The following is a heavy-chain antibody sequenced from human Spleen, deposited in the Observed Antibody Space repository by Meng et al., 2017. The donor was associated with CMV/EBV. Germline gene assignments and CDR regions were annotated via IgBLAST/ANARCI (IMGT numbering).Heavy chain of an antibody. CDR2: IYYSGST. V-gene: IGHV4-31*03. D-gene: IGHD3-10*01. Sequence: SETLSLTCTVSGGSISSGGYYWSWIRQHPGKGLEWIGYIYYSGSTYYNPSLKSRVTISVDTSKNQFSLKLSSVTAADTAVYYCARQMGRYCYTSSCYNGGWFDPWGQGTLVTVSS. J-gene: IGHJ5*02. CDR1: GGSISSGGYY. CDR3: ARQMGRYCYTSSCYNGGWFDP.